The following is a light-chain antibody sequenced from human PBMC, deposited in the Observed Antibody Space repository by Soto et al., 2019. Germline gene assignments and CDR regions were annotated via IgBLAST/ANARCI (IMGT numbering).Light chain of an antibody. J-gene: IGKJ3*01. CDR1: QGVGSD. V-gene: IGKV3-15*01. Sequence: EIGMTQSPVTLSASPGERVTLSCRASQGVGSDVAWYQQKPGQAPGLLIYGASIREVGVPARFSGSGSGTEFTLTISSLQSEDFAVYYCQQYNNWPPFTYGPGTIVDIK. CDR3: QQYNNWPPFT. CDR2: GAS.